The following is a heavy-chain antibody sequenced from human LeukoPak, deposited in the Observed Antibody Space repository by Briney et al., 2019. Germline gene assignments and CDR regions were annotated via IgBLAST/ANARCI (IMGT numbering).Heavy chain of an antibody. CDR1: GFTFSSYE. Sequence: PGGSLRLSCAASGFTFSSYEMNWVRQAPGKGLEWVSYISSSGSTIYYADSVKGRFTISRDNSKNTLYLQMNSLRAEDTAVYYCAKAPGRFGELLNYWGQGTLVTVSS. CDR3: AKAPGRFGELLNY. V-gene: IGHV3-48*03. D-gene: IGHD3-10*01. J-gene: IGHJ4*02. CDR2: ISSSGSTI.